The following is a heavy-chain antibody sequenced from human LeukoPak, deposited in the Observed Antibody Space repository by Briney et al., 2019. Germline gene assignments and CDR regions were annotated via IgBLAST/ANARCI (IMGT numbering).Heavy chain of an antibody. CDR1: GFTVSSIY. CDR3: ARDNPFSGSYSAFDY. D-gene: IGHD1-26*01. Sequence: GGSLRLSCAASGFTVSSIYMTWVRQAPGKGLEWVSVIYSGGITYYADSVKGRFTISRDNSKNTLYLQMNSLRAEDTAVYYCARDNPFSGSYSAFDYWGQGTLVTVSS. V-gene: IGHV3-66*02. J-gene: IGHJ4*02. CDR2: IYSGGIT.